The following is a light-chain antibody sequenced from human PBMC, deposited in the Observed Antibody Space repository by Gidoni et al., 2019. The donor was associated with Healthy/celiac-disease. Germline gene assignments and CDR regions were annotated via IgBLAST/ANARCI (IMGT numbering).Light chain of an antibody. V-gene: IGKV3D-11*01. CDR2: DAS. Sequence: EIVLTQSPATLSLSPGERATLSCRASQGVSSYLAWYQQKPGQAPRLLIYDASNRATGIPARFSGSGPGTDFTLTISSLEPEDFAVYYCQQRSNFGGGTKVEIK. J-gene: IGKJ4*01. CDR3: QQRSN. CDR1: QGVSSY.